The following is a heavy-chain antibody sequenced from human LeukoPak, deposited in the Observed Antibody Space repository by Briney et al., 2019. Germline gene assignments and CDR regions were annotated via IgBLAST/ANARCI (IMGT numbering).Heavy chain of an antibody. CDR3: ARDIKWELTTGGYYFDY. J-gene: IGHJ4*02. CDR1: GFTFSSYG. D-gene: IGHD1-26*01. V-gene: IGHV3-30*02. CDR2: IRYDGSNK. Sequence: PGGSLRLSCAASGFTFSSYGMHWVRQAPGKGLEWVAFIRYDGSNKYYADSVKGRFTISRDNSKNTLYLQMNSLRAEDTAVYYCARDIKWELTTGGYYFDYWGQGTLVTVSS.